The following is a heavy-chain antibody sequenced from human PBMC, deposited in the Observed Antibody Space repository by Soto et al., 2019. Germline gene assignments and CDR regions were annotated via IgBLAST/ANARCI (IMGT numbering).Heavy chain of an antibody. CDR1: GGSINSSSYF. CDR3: ARHYSSGSRNWFDP. CDR2: IYYSGST. V-gene: IGHV4-39*01. Sequence: SEILSLTCSVSGGSINSSSYFWGWVRQPPGKGLEWIGSIYYSGSTYYNPSLRSRVTISVDTSKNQFSLKLSSVTAADTAVFYCARHYSSGSRNWFDPWGQGTLVTVSS. D-gene: IGHD6-19*01. J-gene: IGHJ5*02.